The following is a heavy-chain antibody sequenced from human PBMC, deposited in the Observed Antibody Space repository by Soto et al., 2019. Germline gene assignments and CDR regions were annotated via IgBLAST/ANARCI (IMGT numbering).Heavy chain of an antibody. CDR3: ARHHFDFVIDY. CDR1: GYTFTSYD. J-gene: IGHJ4*02. CDR2: INPIFGKA. V-gene: IGHV1-69*13. Sequence: SVKVSCKASGYTFTSYDINWVRQAPGQGLEWMGGINPIFGKANYAQKFQGRDTITADESTSTAYMELSSLRSEDTAVYYCARHHFDFVIDYWGQGTLVTVSS. D-gene: IGHD3-9*01.